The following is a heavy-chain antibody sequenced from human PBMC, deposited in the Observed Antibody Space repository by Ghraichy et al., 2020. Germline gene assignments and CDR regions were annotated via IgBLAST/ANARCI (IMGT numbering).Heavy chain of an antibody. Sequence: SETLSLTCTVSGGSISSSSYYWGWIRQPPGKGLEWMGSIYYSGSTNYTPYLKSRVTISVDTSKNHFSLKLSSVTAADTAVYYCARVDTAMAPYFDYWGQGTLVTVSS. CDR1: GGSISSSSYY. J-gene: IGHJ4*02. V-gene: IGHV4-39*07. D-gene: IGHD5-18*01. CDR2: IYYSGST. CDR3: ARVDTAMAPYFDY.